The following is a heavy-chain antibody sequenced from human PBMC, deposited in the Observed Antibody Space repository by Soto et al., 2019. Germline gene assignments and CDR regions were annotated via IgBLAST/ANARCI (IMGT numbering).Heavy chain of an antibody. CDR1: GFTFSSYE. V-gene: IGHV3-48*03. D-gene: IGHD6-19*01. CDR2: ISSSGSTI. J-gene: IGHJ4*02. Sequence: PGGSLRLSCAASGFTFSSYEMSWVRQAPGKGLEWVSYISSSGSTIYYADSVKGRFTISRDNAKNSLYLQMNSLRAEDTAVYYCARDPGDSSGWYGVDYWGQGTLVTVSS. CDR3: ARDPGDSSGWYGVDY.